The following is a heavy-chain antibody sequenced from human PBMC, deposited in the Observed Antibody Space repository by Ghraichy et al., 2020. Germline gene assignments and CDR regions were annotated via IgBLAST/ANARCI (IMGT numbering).Heavy chain of an antibody. V-gene: IGHV4-59*01. CDR2: IYYSGST. Sequence: SETLSLTCTVSGGSISSYYWSWIRQPPGKGLEWIGYIYYSGSTNYNPSLKSRVTISVDTSKNQFSLKLSSVTAADTAVYYCARDTSEGDYYYGMDVWGQGTTVTVSS. J-gene: IGHJ6*02. CDR3: ARDTSEGDYYYGMDV. CDR1: GGSISSYY.